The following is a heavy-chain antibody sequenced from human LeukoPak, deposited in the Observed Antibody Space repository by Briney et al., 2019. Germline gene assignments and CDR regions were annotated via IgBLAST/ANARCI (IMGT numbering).Heavy chain of an antibody. Sequence: GGSLRLSCAASXXXXXXXXXXXVXXXXXKXXEXVXVISYNGSNKHYADSVKGRFTISRDNSKNTLYLQMNSLRAEDTAVYYCAKNGMVSSNWFDPWGQGTLVTVSS. CDR3: AKNGMVSSNWFDP. D-gene: IGHD3-10*01. J-gene: IGHJ5*02. V-gene: IGHV3-30*18. CDR1: XXXXXXXX. CDR2: ISYNGSNK.